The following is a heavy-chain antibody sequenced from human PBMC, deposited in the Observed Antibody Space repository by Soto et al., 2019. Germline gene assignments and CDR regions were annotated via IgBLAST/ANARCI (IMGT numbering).Heavy chain of an antibody. CDR1: GFTFSSYW. Sequence: GGSLRLSCAASGFTFSSYWMSWVRQAPGKGLEWVANIKQDGSEKYYVDSVKGRFTISRDNAKNSLYLQMNSLRAEDTAVYYCAREQGWIAAAGISYYYYMDVWGKGTTVTVSS. V-gene: IGHV3-7*01. CDR2: IKQDGSEK. J-gene: IGHJ6*03. D-gene: IGHD6-13*01. CDR3: AREQGWIAAAGISYYYYMDV.